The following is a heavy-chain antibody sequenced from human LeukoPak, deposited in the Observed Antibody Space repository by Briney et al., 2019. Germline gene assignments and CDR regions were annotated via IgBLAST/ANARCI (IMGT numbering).Heavy chain of an antibody. V-gene: IGHV4-39*01. D-gene: IGHD2-15*01. J-gene: IGHJ4*02. CDR3: ARHERWGCSGGSCPFDY. Sequence: SETLSLTCTVSGGSISSSSYYWGWIRQPPGKGLEWIGSIYYSGSTYYNPSLKSRVTISVDTSKNQFSLKLSSVTAADTAVYYCARHERWGCSGGSCPFDYWGQGTLVTVSS. CDR1: GGSISSSSYY. CDR2: IYYSGST.